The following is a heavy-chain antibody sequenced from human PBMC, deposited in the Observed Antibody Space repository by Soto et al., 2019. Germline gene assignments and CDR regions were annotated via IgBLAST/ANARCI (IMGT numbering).Heavy chain of an antibody. D-gene: IGHD5-12*01. CDR3: ARSGYDSSNWFDP. Sequence: QVQLVQSGAEVKKPGSSVKVSCKASGDTFSSYTISWVRQAPGQGLEWMGRIIPILGIANYAQKFQGRVTITADKSTSTAYMELSSLRSEHTAVYYCARSGYDSSNWFDPWGQGTLVTVSS. CDR2: IIPILGIA. J-gene: IGHJ5*02. V-gene: IGHV1-69*02. CDR1: GDTFSSYT.